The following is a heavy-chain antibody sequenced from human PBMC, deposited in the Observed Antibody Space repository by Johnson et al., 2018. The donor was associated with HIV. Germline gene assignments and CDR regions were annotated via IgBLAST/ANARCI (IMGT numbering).Heavy chain of an antibody. CDR2: ISSNGGST. J-gene: IGHJ3*02. CDR1: GFTFSSYA. Sequence: VQLVESGGGLVQPGGSLRLSCAASGFTFSSYAMHWVRQAPGKGLEYVSAISSNGGSTYYANSGIGTFTISRDNAKNTVFLQMRRLRADDMAVYYCARDSGGNYGAFDIWCQGTMVTVSS. D-gene: IGHD4-23*01. CDR3: ARDSGGNYGAFDI. V-gene: IGHV3-64*01.